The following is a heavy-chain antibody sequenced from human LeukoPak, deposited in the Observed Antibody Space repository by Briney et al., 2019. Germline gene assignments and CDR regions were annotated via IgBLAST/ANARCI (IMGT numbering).Heavy chain of an antibody. CDR1: GYTFTGYY. D-gene: IGHD3-10*01. J-gene: IGHJ5*02. CDR2: INPNSGGT. CDR3: ARRLLWFGESWFDP. V-gene: IGHV1-2*02. Sequence: ASVKVSCKASGYTFTGYYMHWVRQAPGQGLEWMGWINPNSGGTNYAQKFQGRVTITADESTSTAYMELSSLRSEDTAVYHCARRLLWFGESWFDPWGQGTLVTVSS.